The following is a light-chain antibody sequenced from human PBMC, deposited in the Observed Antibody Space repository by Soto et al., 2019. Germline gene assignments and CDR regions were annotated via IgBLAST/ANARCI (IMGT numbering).Light chain of an antibody. J-gene: IGLJ1*01. V-gene: IGLV2-23*01. CDR2: ETS. CDR3: FSFTSTNTHV. CDR1: SSDFGSYKF. Sequence: QSVLTQPASVSGSPGQSVTISCPGTSSDFGSYKFVSWYQHHPGKVPKVIIYETSKRPSGVSDRFSGSKSGNTASLTISGLQAEDEADYYCFSFTSTNTHVFGSGTKGTVL.